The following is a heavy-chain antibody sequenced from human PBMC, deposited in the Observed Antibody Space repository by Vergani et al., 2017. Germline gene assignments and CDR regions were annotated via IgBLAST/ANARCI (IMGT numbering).Heavy chain of an antibody. CDR1: GGTFSSYA. CDR3: AGVDTAMVK. V-gene: IGHV1-2*02. D-gene: IGHD5-18*01. Sequence: QVQLVQSGAEVKKPGSSVKVSCKASGGTFSSYAISWVRQAPGQGLEWMGWINPNSGGTNYAQNFEGRVTMTRDTSISTAYMELSRLRSDDAAVYYCAGVDTAMVKWGQGTLVTVSS. CDR2: INPNSGGT. J-gene: IGHJ4*02.